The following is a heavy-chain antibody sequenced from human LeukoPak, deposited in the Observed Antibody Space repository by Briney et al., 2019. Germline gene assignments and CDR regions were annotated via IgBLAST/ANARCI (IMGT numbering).Heavy chain of an antibody. Sequence: PSETLSLTCTVSGGSISSYYWSWIRQPPGKGLEWIGYIYYSGSTNYNPSLKSRVTISVDTSKNQFSLKLSSVTAVDTAVYYCARDQMGATNYWGQGTLVTVSS. D-gene: IGHD1-26*01. J-gene: IGHJ4*02. CDR2: IYYSGST. V-gene: IGHV4-59*01. CDR3: ARDQMGATNY. CDR1: GGSISSYY.